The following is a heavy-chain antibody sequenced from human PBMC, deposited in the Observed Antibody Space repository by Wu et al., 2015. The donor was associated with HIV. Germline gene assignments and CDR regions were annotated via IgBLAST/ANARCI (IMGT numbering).Heavy chain of an antibody. J-gene: IGHJ5*02. CDR2: ISAYNGNT. Sequence: QVQLVQSGAEVKKPGASVKVSCKASGYTFTSYGISWVRQAPGQGLEWMGWISAYNGNTNYAQKLQGRVTMTTDTSTSTAYMELRSLRSDDTAVYYCARVGSGYDEPTVWFDPWGPGNPGSPSPQ. D-gene: IGHD5-12*01. CDR3: ARVGSGYDEPTVWFDP. V-gene: IGHV1-18*01. CDR1: GYTFTSYG.